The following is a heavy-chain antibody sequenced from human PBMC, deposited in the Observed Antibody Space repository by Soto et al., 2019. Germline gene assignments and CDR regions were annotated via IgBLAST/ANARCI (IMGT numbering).Heavy chain of an antibody. V-gene: IGHV3-23*01. J-gene: IGHJ2*01. Sequence: EVQLLESGGGLVQPGGSLRLSCAASGFTFSSYAMSWVRQAPGKGLEWVSALSGSGGSTYYADSVKGRFTISRNNSKNTLYLQMNSLRAEDTAVYYCAKVRYYGSGSYQGWYFDLWGRGTLVTVSS. CDR3: AKVRYYGSGSYQGWYFDL. CDR1: GFTFSSYA. CDR2: LSGSGGST. D-gene: IGHD3-10*01.